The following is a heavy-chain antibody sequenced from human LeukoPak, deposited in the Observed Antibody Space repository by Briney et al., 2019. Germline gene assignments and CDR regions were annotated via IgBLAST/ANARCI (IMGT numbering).Heavy chain of an antibody. Sequence: ASVKVSCKVSGHTLTDLSTHWVRQTPGGGLEWMGGLDPEDGEPIYAQQFQGRVTMTADTSTDTAYMELSSLRSEDTAVYYCATGGIYSLLDYWGQGTLVTVSS. D-gene: IGHD1-26*01. V-gene: IGHV1-24*01. CDR2: LDPEDGEP. J-gene: IGHJ4*02. CDR1: GHTLTDLS. CDR3: ATGGIYSLLDY.